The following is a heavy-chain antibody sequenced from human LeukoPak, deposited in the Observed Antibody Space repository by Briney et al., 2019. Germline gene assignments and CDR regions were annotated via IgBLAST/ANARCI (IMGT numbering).Heavy chain of an antibody. V-gene: IGHV3-30-3*01. CDR2: ISYDGSNK. D-gene: IGHD2-2*01. CDR1: GFTFSSYA. Sequence: GRSLRLSCAASGFTFSSYAMHWVRQAPGKGLEWVAVISYDGSNKYYADSVKGRFTISRDNSKNTLYLQMNSLRAEDTAVYYCARDAYIVVVPAAMLESYYYYYGMDVWGQGTTVTVSS. CDR3: ARDAYIVVVPAAMLESYYYYYGMDV. J-gene: IGHJ6*02.